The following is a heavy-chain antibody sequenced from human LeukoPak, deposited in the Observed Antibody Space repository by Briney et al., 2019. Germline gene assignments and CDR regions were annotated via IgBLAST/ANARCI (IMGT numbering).Heavy chain of an antibody. CDR3: ARGPLVPAYYYYYYYMDV. J-gene: IGHJ6*03. CDR1: GGTFSSYA. Sequence: SVRVSCKASGGTFSSYAISWVRQAPGQGLEWMGGIIPIFGTANYAQKFQGRVTITADESTSTAYMELSSLRSEDTAVYYCARGPLVPAYYYYYYYMDVWGKGTTVTVSS. CDR2: IIPIFGTA. V-gene: IGHV1-69*13. D-gene: IGHD2-8*02.